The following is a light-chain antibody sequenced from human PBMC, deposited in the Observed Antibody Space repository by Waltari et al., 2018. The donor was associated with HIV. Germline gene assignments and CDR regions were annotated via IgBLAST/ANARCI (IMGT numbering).Light chain of an antibody. CDR3: SSYTTNNTRV. Sequence: QSALTQPASVSGSPGQSITISCTGTSSDVGAYNYVSWYQQHPGKAPKLMIYEVSNRPSGVSNLVSASKSGNTASLTISGLQAEDEADYYCSSYTTNNTRVFGGGTKLTVL. V-gene: IGLV2-14*03. J-gene: IGLJ3*02. CDR1: SSDVGAYNY. CDR2: EVS.